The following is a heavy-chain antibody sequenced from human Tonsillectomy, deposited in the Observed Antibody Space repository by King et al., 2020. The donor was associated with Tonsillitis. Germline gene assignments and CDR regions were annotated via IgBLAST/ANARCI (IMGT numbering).Heavy chain of an antibody. CDR2: IRNKAYGGTT. Sequence: VQLVESGGGLVKPGRSLRLSCTASGFTFGDYAMSWFRQAPGKGLEWVAFIRNKAYGGTTEYAASVKDRFTISRDDSKSIAYLQMNSLKSEDTAVYYCTRGRGLVPPATDYYYYGMDVWGQGTTVTVSS. CDR1: GFTFGDYA. CDR3: TRGRGLVPPATDYYYYGMDV. D-gene: IGHD1-26*01. J-gene: IGHJ6*02. V-gene: IGHV3-49*05.